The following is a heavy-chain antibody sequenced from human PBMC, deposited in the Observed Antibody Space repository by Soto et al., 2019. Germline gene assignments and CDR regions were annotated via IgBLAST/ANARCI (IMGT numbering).Heavy chain of an antibody. CDR3: AREGHSDTYYDFWSGYSDDAFDI. V-gene: IGHV3-30-3*01. CDR1: GFTFSSYA. Sequence: QVQLVESGGGVVQPGRSLRLSCAASGFTFSSYAMHWVRQAPGKGLEWVAVISYDGSNKYYADSVKGRFTISRDNSKNMLYQQMNSLRAEDTAVYYCAREGHSDTYYDFWSGYSDDAFDIWGQGTMVTVSS. J-gene: IGHJ3*02. D-gene: IGHD3-3*01. CDR2: ISYDGSNK.